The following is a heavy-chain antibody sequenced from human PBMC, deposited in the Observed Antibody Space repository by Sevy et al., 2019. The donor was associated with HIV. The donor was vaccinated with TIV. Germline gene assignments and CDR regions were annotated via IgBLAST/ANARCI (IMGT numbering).Heavy chain of an antibody. D-gene: IGHD2-15*01. Sequence: GGSLRLSCAASGFTVSSNYMSWVRQAPGKGLEWVSVIYSGGSTYYADSVKGRFTISRDNSKNTLYLQMNSLRAEDTAGYYCAGSGGGYCSGGSCYPFPNYFDYWGQGTLVTVSS. CDR2: IYSGGST. CDR1: GFTVSSNY. J-gene: IGHJ4*02. CDR3: AGSGGGYCSGGSCYPFPNYFDY. V-gene: IGHV3-53*01.